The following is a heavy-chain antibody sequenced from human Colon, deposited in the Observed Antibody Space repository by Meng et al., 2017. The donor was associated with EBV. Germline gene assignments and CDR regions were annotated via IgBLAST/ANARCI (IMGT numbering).Heavy chain of an antibody. CDR1: GYTFTRYP. D-gene: IGHD6-19*01. CDR2: ISTNTGNP. Sequence: QVQRVQSGSEVKKPGGSVKVSCKASGYTFTRYPMNWVRQASGQGLEWMGWISTNTGNPTYAQGFTGLFVFSVDTSVSTAYLQISSLKAEDTAVYYCGTLKYTSGFYGPAYWGQGALVTVSS. V-gene: IGHV7-4-1*02. CDR3: GTLKYTSGFYGPAY. J-gene: IGHJ4*02.